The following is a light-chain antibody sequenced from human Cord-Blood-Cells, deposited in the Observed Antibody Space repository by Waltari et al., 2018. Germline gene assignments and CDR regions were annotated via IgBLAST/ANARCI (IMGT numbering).Light chain of an antibody. J-gene: IGLJ1*01. CDR3: SSYTSSSTYV. Sequence: QSALTQPASVSGSPRQSITISCTGTSRGVGGYNYSSWYQQHPGKAPKLMIYDVSNRPSGVSNRFSGSKSGNTASLTISGLQAEDEADYYCSSYTSSSTYVFGTGTKVTVL. V-gene: IGLV2-14*01. CDR2: DVS. CDR1: SRGVGGYNY.